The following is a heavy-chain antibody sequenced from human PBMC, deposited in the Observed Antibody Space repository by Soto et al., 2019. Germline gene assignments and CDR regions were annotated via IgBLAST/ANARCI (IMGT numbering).Heavy chain of an antibody. CDR2: ISSTGNTI. J-gene: IGHJ4*02. Sequence: QVQLVESGGGLVQTSGSLRLACVASGFTFSDYYMSWVRQAPGKGLEWVSYISSTGNTIYYADSVKGRFTISRDNAKNKVYLKMNNLRAEDTALYFCAKMSSENYYDPVFSWGQGTLVTVSS. CDR1: GFTFSDYY. CDR3: AKMSSENYYDPVFS. D-gene: IGHD3-22*01. V-gene: IGHV3-11*01.